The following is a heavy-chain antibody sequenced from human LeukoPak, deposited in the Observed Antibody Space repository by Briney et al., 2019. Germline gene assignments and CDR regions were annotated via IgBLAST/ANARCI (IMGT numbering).Heavy chain of an antibody. Sequence: PSETLSLTCAVYGGSFSGYYWSWIRQPPGKGLEWIGEINHSGSTNYNPSLKSRVTISVDTSKNQFSLKLSSVTAADTAVYYCARTYYDIFTGYPYGIDYWGQGTLVTVSS. V-gene: IGHV4-34*01. CDR3: ARTYYDIFTGYPYGIDY. CDR1: GGSFSGYY. J-gene: IGHJ4*02. D-gene: IGHD3-9*01. CDR2: INHSGST.